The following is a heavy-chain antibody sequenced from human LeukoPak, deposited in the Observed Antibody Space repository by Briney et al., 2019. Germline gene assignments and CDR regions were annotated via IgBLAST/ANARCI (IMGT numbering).Heavy chain of an antibody. CDR3: ARLLEPGIAVAGADY. D-gene: IGHD6-19*01. V-gene: IGHV4-61*08. J-gene: IGHJ4*02. CDR1: GGSISSGGNY. CDR2: IYYSGST. Sequence: SETLSLTCTVSGGSISSGGNYWSWIRQPPGKGLEWIGYIYYSGSTNYNPSLKSRVTISVDTSKNQFSLKLSSVTAADTAVYYCARLLEPGIAVAGADYWGQGTLVTVSS.